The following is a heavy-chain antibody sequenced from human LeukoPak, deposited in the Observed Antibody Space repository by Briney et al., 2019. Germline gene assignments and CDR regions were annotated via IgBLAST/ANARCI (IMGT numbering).Heavy chain of an antibody. D-gene: IGHD6-13*01. Sequence: KTGGSLRLSCAASGFTFSSYSMNWVRQAPGKGLEWVSSISSSSSYIYYADSVKGRFTISRDNAKNSLYLQMNSLRAEDTAVYYCARDFDLGVRGIAAFFDYWGQGTLVTVSS. V-gene: IGHV3-21*01. CDR3: ARDFDLGVRGIAAFFDY. CDR2: ISSSSSYI. J-gene: IGHJ4*02. CDR1: GFTFSSYS.